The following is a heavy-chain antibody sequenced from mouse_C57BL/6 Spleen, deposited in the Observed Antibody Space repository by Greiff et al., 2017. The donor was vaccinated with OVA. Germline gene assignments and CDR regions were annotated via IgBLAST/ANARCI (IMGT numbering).Heavy chain of an antibody. CDR3: TGRAGTNFGY. Sequence: QVQLKESGAELVRPGASVTLSCKASGYTFTDYEMHWVKQTPVHGLEWIGAIDPETGGTAYNQKFKGKAILTADKSSSTAYMELRSLTSEDSAVYCCTGRAGTNFGYWGQGTALTVSS. D-gene: IGHD3-3*01. J-gene: IGHJ2*01. CDR1: GYTFTDYE. V-gene: IGHV1-15*01. CDR2: IDPETGGT.